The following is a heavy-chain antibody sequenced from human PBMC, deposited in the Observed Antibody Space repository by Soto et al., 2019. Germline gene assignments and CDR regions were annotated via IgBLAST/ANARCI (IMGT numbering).Heavy chain of an antibody. CDR2: IYYSGST. J-gene: IGHJ4*02. V-gene: IGHV4-59*01. CDR1: GGSISSYY. Sequence: SETLSLTCTVSGGSISSYYWSWIRQPPGKGLEWTGYIYYSGSTNYNPSLKSRVTLSVDTSKNQFSLKLSSVTAADTAVYYCARGSSSGWSEFTDFDYWGQGTLVTVSS. CDR3: ARGSSSGWSEFTDFDY. D-gene: IGHD6-19*01.